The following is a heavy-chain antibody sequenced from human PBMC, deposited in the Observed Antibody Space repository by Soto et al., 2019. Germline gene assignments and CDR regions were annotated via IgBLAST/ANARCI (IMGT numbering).Heavy chain of an antibody. Sequence: QVQLVQSGAEVKKPGSSVKVSCKASGGTFSSYAISWVRQAPGQGLEWMGGIIPIFGTANYAQKFQGRVTITAEKSTSTAYMELSSLRSEDTAVYYCARVYSSSWGYYYYYYGMDVWGQGTTVTASS. CDR3: ARVYSSSWGYYYYYYGMDV. CDR1: GGTFSSYA. CDR2: IIPIFGTA. V-gene: IGHV1-69*06. J-gene: IGHJ6*02. D-gene: IGHD6-13*01.